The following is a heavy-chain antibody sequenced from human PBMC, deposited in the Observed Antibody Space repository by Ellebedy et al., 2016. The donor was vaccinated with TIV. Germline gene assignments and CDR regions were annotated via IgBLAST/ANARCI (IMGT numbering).Heavy chain of an antibody. CDR1: GFSFSNYG. D-gene: IGHD1-26*01. CDR2: ISYDGSNK. J-gene: IGHJ4*02. V-gene: IGHV3-30*18. CDR3: AKDKGDLGTVGD. Sequence: GESLKISXAASGFSFSNYGMHWVRQAPGKGLEWVATISYDGSNKDYADSVKGRFTISRDKSKSTLDLQMNSLRAEDTAVYYCAKDKGDLGTVGDWGQGTLVTVSS.